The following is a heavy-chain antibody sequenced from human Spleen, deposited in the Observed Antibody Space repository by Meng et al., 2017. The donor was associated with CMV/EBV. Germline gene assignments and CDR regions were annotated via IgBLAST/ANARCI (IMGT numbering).Heavy chain of an antibody. J-gene: IGHJ4*02. CDR3: AREEWELLDY. Sequence: GESLKISCTASGFTFSSYSMNWVRQAPGKGLEWVSYISSSSSTIYYADSVKGRFTISRDNAKNSLYLQMNSLRAEDTAVYYCAREEWELLDYWGQGTLVTVSS. V-gene: IGHV3-48*04. CDR2: ISSSSSTI. D-gene: IGHD1-26*01. CDR1: GFTFSSYS.